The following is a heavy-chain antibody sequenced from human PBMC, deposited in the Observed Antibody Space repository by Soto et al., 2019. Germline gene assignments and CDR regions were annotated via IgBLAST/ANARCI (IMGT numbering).Heavy chain of an antibody. D-gene: IGHD1-26*01. CDR1: EGTFSSYA. CDR3: ARDSGSYLNWFDP. Sequence: SVKVSCKASEGTFSSYAISWVRQAPGQGLEWMGGIIPIFGTANYAQKFQGRVTITADESTSTAYMELSSLRSVDTAVYYCARDSGSYLNWFDPWGQGTLVTVSS. J-gene: IGHJ5*02. V-gene: IGHV1-69*13. CDR2: IIPIFGTA.